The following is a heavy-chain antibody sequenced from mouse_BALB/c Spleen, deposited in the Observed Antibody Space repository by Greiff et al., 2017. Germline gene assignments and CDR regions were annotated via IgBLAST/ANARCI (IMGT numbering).Heavy chain of an antibody. Sequence: VQLQQSGAELVRPGTSVKVSCKASGYAFTNYLIEWVKQRPGQGLEWIGVINPGRGGTNYNEKFKGKATLTADKSSSTAYMQLSSLTSDDSAVYFCARGGAMDYWGQGTSVTVSS. V-gene: IGHV1-54*01. CDR3: ARGGAMDY. J-gene: IGHJ4*01. CDR1: GYAFTNYL. CDR2: INPGRGGT.